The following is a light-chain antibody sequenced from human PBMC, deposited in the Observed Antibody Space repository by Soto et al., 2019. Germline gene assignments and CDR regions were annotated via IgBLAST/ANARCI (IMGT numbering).Light chain of an antibody. CDR1: QGISSW. CDR2: AAS. CDR3: QQAGSSPRT. Sequence: DIEMTQSPSSVSASVGDRVTITCRASQGISSWLAWYQHQPGNAPNLLIYAASILKSGVPSRFSGSGSGTDFTLTISKLQPEDFVIYYCQQAGSSPRTLGEGTKVEIK. V-gene: IGKV1-12*01. J-gene: IGKJ1*01.